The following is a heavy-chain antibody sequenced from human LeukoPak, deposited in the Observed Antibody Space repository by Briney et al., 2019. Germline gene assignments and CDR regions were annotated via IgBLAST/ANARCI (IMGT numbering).Heavy chain of an antibody. J-gene: IGHJ6*02. CDR1: GFSFTDYP. D-gene: IGHD3-3*01. Sequence: GGALRLSCATSGFSFTDYPMNWVRQAPGKGLEWISNIRTTAEGAKYAYYADSVKGQLTISRYDGKNTLYLHMNSLRDDDTAVYYCAREIYRVKTYYDFWSGYHYYGMDVWGQGTTVTVSS. CDR2: IRTTAEGAKYA. CDR3: AREIYRVKTYYDFWSGYHYYGMDV. V-gene: IGHV3-48*02.